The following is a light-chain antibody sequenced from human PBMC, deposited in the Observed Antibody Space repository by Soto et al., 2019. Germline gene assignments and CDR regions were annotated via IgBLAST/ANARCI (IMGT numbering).Light chain of an antibody. CDR2: GAS. V-gene: IGKV3-15*01. J-gene: IGKJ1*01. CDR3: QQYNNWPRWT. CDR1: QSVSDN. Sequence: EIVMTQSPATLSVSPGERATLSCRASQSVSDNLAWYQQKPGQAPRLLIYGASTRATGIPARFSGSGSGAEFTLTISSLQSEDFAVYYCQQYNNWPRWTFDQGTKVEIK.